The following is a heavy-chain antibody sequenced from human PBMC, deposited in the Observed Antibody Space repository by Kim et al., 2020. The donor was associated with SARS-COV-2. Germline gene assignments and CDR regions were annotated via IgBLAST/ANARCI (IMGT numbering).Heavy chain of an antibody. J-gene: IGHJ4*02. CDR3: ATPGIPIAGSLYYFDY. V-gene: IGHV1-24*01. D-gene: IGHD6-13*01. CDR2: SDPEDDET. CDR1: EYTLTEIS. Sequence: ASVKVSCKVSEYTLTEISIHWVRQAPGKGLEWMRGSDPEDDETIYAQKFQGRVTMTEDPSTNTAYMELSSLRSEDTAMYYCATPGIPIAGSLYYFDYWGQGTLVTVSS.